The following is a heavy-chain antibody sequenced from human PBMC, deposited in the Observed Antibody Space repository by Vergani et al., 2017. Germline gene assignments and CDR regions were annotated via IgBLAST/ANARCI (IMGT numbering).Heavy chain of an antibody. J-gene: IGHJ6*02. CDR2: ISGSGGST. CDR1: GFTFNHYA. Sequence: EVQLLESGGDLVQPGGSLRLSCAASGFTFNHYAMNWVRQAPGKGLEWVSGISGSGGSTYYAGSVKGRFTISRDSSKNTLYLQMNSLSAGDTAVYYCAKTNPRNRGYDYLYYYHAMDSWGQGTRVTVSS. D-gene: IGHD5-12*01. V-gene: IGHV3-23*01. CDR3: AKTNPRNRGYDYLYYYHAMDS.